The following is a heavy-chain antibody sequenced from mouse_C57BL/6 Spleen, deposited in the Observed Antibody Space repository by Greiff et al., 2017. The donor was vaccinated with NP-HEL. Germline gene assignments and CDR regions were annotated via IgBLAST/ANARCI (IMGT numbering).Heavy chain of an antibody. CDR1: GYTFTSYW. V-gene: IGHV1-69*01. CDR3: ERKGDY. Sequence: VQLQQSGAELVMPGASVKLSCKASGYTFTSYWMHWVKQRPGQGLEWIGEIDPSDSYTNYNQKFKGKSTLTVDKSSSTAYMQLSSLTSEDSAVYYCERKGDYWGQGTTLTVSS. CDR2: IDPSDSYT. J-gene: IGHJ2*01.